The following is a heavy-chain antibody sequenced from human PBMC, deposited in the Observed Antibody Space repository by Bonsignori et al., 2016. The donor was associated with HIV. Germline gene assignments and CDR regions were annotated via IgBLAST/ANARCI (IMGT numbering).Heavy chain of an antibody. J-gene: IGHJ1*01. V-gene: IGHV3-21*06. D-gene: IGHD3-3*01. CDR2: ISSGSKYI. CDR3: ARGYDFWTDYYFDGDFHH. Sequence: WIRQPPGKGLEWVSSISSGSKYIFYADSVKGRFTISRDNANNSVYLQMNSLRVEDTAVYYCARGYDFWTDYYFDGDFHHWGQGTLVTVSS.